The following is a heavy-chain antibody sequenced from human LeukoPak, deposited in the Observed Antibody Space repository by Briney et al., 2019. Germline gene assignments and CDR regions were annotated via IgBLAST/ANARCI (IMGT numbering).Heavy chain of an antibody. CDR2: IRYDGSNK. CDR1: GFTVSSNY. Sequence: PGGSLSLSCAASGFTVSSNYMSWVRQAPGKGLEWVAFIRYDGSNKYYADSVKCRFTISRDNSKNTLYLQMNSLRADDTAVYYCARIGHDLYQTFDSWGHGTLITVSS. V-gene: IGHV3-30*02. D-gene: IGHD2-2*01. J-gene: IGHJ5*01. CDR3: ARIGHDLYQTFDS.